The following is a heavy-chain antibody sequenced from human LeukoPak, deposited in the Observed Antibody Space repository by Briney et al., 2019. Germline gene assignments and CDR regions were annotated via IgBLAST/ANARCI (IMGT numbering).Heavy chain of an antibody. CDR3: ARGDPLLLYYFDY. CDR2: INPSGGST. J-gene: IGHJ4*02. D-gene: IGHD3-22*01. Sequence: ASVKVSCKASGYTFTGYYMHWVRQAPGQGLEWMGIINPSGGSTSYAQKFQGRVTMTRDTSISTAYMELSRLRSDDTAVYYCARGDPLLLYYFDYWGQGTLVTVSS. CDR1: GYTFTGYY. V-gene: IGHV1-2*02.